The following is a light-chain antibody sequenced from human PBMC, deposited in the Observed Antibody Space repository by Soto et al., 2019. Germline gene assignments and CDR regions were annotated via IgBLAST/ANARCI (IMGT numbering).Light chain of an antibody. CDR2: EGS. CDR3: CSYAGSSSVV. V-gene: IGLV2-23*01. Sequence: QSALTQPASVSGSPGQSITISCTGTSSDVGSYKLVSWYQQHPGKAPKLIIYEGSKRPSGVSIRFSGSKSGNTASLTISGLQAEDEADYYCCSYAGSSSVVFGGGTKVTVL. J-gene: IGLJ2*01. CDR1: SSDVGSYKL.